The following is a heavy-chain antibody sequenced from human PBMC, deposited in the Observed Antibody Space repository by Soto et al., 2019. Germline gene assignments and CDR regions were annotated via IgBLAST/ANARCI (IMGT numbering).Heavy chain of an antibody. CDR1: GFTFSSYS. V-gene: IGHV3-21*01. CDR2: ISSSSSYI. J-gene: IGHJ3*02. CDR3: ARDYHSSGWNDAFDI. D-gene: IGHD6-19*01. Sequence: GGSLRLSCAASGFTFSSYSMNWVRQAPGKGLEWVSSISSSSSYIYYADSVKGRFTISRDNAKNSLYLQMNSLRAEDTAVYYCARDYHSSGWNDAFDIWGQGTMVTVSS.